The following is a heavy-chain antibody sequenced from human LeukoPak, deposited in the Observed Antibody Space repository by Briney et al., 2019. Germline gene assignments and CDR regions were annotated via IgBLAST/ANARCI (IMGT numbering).Heavy chain of an antibody. CDR2: ISSSGETK. Sequence: GGSLRLSCAASGFDFSHYYTSWIRQAPGKGLEWISYISSSGETKYYADSVKGRFTISRDNAKNSLYLQMNSLRAEDTAVYYCARSDSSGYVWGQGTLVTVSS. V-gene: IGHV3-11*01. D-gene: IGHD3-22*01. CDR1: GFDFSHYY. CDR3: ARSDSSGYV. J-gene: IGHJ4*02.